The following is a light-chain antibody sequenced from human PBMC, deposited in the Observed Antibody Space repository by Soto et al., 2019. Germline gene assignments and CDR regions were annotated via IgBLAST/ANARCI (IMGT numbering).Light chain of an antibody. V-gene: IGKV3-20*01. CDR3: QQYGTSPPT. CDR1: QSVSSSY. Sequence: IVLTQSPGTLSLSPGERATLSCRASQSVSSSYLAWYQQEPGQAPRLLIYGASSRVIGLPDTFSGTGSGTDFKLTISRLEPEAFAVYYCQQYGTSPPTFGHGTRLDIK. J-gene: IGKJ5*01. CDR2: GAS.